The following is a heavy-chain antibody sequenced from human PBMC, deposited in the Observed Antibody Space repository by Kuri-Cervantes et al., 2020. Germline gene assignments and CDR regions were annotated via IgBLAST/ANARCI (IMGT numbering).Heavy chain of an antibody. J-gene: IGHJ4*02. V-gene: IGHV3-66*01. CDR1: GFTVSRNY. D-gene: IGHD5-12*01. Sequence: GESLKISCAASGFTVSRNYLSWVRQAPGKGLEWVSSIFVEGTRNYAESVKVRFTISRDNAKNSLYLQMNSLRAEDTAVYYCSRRYGGTVGFDYWGQGTLVTVSS. CDR3: SRRYGGTVGFDY. CDR2: IFVEGTR.